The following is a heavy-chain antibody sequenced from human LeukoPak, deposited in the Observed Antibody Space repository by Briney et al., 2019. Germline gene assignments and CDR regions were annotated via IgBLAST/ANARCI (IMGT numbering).Heavy chain of an antibody. Sequence: AGGSLRLSCAASGFTFSSYWMHWVRQAPGKGLVWVSRINSGGSGISYADSVKGRFTISRDNAKNTLYLQMNSLRAEDTAVYYSGRDSEVVDIDYWGQGTLVTVS. V-gene: IGHV3-74*01. D-gene: IGHD1-26*01. CDR1: GFTFSSYW. CDR3: GRDSEVVDIDY. CDR2: INSGGSGI. J-gene: IGHJ4*02.